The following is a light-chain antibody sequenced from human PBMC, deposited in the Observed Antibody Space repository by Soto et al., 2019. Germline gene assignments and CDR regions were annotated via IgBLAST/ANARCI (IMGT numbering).Light chain of an antibody. Sequence: QSALTQPASVSGAPGQAITISCTGTSSDVGGYNYVSWYQQHPGKAPKLMIYDVSNRPSGVSNRCSGSKSGNTASLTISGLQAEDEAFYYCSAYTSSSTPVFGGGTKRTVL. J-gene: IGLJ2*01. CDR1: SSDVGGYNY. CDR2: DVS. V-gene: IGLV2-14*01. CDR3: SAYTSSSTPV.